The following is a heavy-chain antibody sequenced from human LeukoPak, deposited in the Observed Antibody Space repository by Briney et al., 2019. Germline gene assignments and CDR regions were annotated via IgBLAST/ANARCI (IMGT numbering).Heavy chain of an antibody. CDR1: GFTFSTYS. CDR2: ISSSSSYI. CDR3: ARDLNDYYSYYYDY. J-gene: IGHJ4*02. D-gene: IGHD3-22*01. V-gene: IGHV3-21*01. Sequence: PGGSLRLSCAASGFTFSTYSMNWVRQAPGKGLEWVSSISSSSSYIYYADSVKGRFTISRDNAKNSLYLQMNSLRAEDSAVYYCARDLNDYYSYYYDYWGQGTLVTVSS.